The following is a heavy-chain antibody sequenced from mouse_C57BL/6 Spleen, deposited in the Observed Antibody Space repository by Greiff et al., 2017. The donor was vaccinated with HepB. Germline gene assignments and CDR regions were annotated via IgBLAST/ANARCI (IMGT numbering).Heavy chain of an antibody. Sequence: QVQLQQSGAELVRPGASVKLSCKASGYTFTDYYINWVKQRPGQGLEWIARIYPGSGNTYYNEKFKGKATLTAEKSSSTAYMQLSSLTSEDSAVYFCARVITTVVATDAMDYWGQGTSVTVSS. CDR1: GYTFTDYY. V-gene: IGHV1-76*01. CDR2: IYPGSGNT. CDR3: ARVITTVVATDAMDY. D-gene: IGHD1-1*01. J-gene: IGHJ4*01.